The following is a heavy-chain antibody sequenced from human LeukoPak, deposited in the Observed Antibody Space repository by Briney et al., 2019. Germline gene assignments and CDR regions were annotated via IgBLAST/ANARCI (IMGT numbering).Heavy chain of an antibody. CDR2: ISAYNGNT. Sequence: ASVKVSCTASGYTFTSYYMHWVRQAPGQGLEWMGWISAYNGNTNYAQKFQGRVTMTRDMSTSTVYMELSSLRSDDTAVYYCARALSGYDGVTYFDYWGQGTLVTVSS. D-gene: IGHD5-12*01. V-gene: IGHV1-18*04. J-gene: IGHJ4*02. CDR3: ARALSGYDGVTYFDY. CDR1: GYTFTSYY.